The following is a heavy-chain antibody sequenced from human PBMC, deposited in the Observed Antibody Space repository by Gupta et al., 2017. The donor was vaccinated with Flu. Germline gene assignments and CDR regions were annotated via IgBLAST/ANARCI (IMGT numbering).Heavy chain of an antibody. J-gene: IGHJ4*02. CDR2: INHSGST. V-gene: IGHV4-34*01. Sequence: QVQLQQWGAGLLKPSETLSLTCAGYGGSFSGYYWSWIRQPPGKGLEWIGEINHSGSTNYNPTLKSRVTISVDTSKNQFSLKLSSVTAADTAVYYCARARIVVVPAARGPITTPGGHYFDYWGQGTLVTVSS. CDR1: GGSFSGYY. CDR3: ARARIVVVPAARGPITTPGGHYFDY. D-gene: IGHD2-2*01.